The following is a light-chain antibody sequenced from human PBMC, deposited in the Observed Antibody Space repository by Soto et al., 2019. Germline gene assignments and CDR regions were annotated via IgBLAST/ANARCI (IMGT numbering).Light chain of an antibody. CDR3: SLYTSSSSYV. J-gene: IGLJ1*01. V-gene: IGLV2-14*03. Sequence: QSALTQPASVSGSPGQSITISCTGTSSDVGGYNYVSWYQHHTGKAHKLMIYDVSHRPSVVSNRFSGSKSGNTASLTISWLQAEDEADYYCSLYTSSSSYVFGTGTKLTVL. CDR2: DVS. CDR1: SSDVGGYNY.